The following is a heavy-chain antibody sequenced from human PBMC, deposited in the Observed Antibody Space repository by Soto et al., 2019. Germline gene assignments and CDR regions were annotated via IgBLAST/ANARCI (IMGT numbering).Heavy chain of an antibody. D-gene: IGHD3-3*01. CDR3: ARDATIFGAVIMKYYYYGMDV. V-gene: IGHV3-7*01. Sequence: PGGSLRLSCAASGFTFSSYWMSWVRQAPGKGLEWVANIKQDGSEKYYVDSVKGRFTISRDNAKNSLYLQMNSLRAEDTAVYYCARDATIFGAVIMKYYYYGMDVWGQGTTVTVSS. CDR2: IKQDGSEK. CDR1: GFTFSSYW. J-gene: IGHJ6*02.